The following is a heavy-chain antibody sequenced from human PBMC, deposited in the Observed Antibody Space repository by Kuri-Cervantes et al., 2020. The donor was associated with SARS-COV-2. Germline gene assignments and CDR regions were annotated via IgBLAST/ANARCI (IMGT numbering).Heavy chain of an antibody. CDR3: ARDNYDFWSGAPLPGY. CDR2: IYTSGRT. J-gene: IGHJ4*02. V-gene: IGHV4-4*07. Sequence: SETLSLTCTVSGGSIRSYYWSWIRQPAGKGLEWIGRIYTSGRTNYNPSLKSRVTMSVETSKNQFCLKLSSVTAADTGVYYCARDNYDFWSGAPLPGYWGQGTLVTVSS. D-gene: IGHD3-3*01. CDR1: GGSIRSYY.